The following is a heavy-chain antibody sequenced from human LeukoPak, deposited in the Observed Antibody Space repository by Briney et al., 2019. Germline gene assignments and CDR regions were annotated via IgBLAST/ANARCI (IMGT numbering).Heavy chain of an antibody. Sequence: GGSLRLSCAASGFTFSGYSMNWVRQAPGKGLEWVSSISSSSSYIYYADSVKGRFTISRDNAKNSLYLQMNSLRAEDTAVYYCARDEGGYCSGGSCYSMGYWGQGTLVTVSS. CDR1: GFTFSGYS. CDR2: ISSSSSYI. CDR3: ARDEGGYCSGGSCYSMGY. D-gene: IGHD2-15*01. V-gene: IGHV3-21*01. J-gene: IGHJ4*02.